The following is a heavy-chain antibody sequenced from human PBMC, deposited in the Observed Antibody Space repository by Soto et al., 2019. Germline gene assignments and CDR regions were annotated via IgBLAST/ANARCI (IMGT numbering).Heavy chain of an antibody. CDR1: GFTFRSYG. Sequence: QVQLVESGGGVVQPGRSLRLSCAASGFTFRSYGMHWVRQAPGKGLEWVAVIWYDGSNKYYVDSVKARFTISRDNSKNTMYLQMNILRDEDTAVYYCARDVSYGMDVWGQGTTVTVSS. D-gene: IGHD3-16*01. CDR3: ARDVSYGMDV. V-gene: IGHV3-33*01. J-gene: IGHJ6*02. CDR2: IWYDGSNK.